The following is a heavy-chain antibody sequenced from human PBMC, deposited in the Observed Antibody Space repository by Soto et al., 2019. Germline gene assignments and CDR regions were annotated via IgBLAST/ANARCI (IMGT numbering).Heavy chain of an antibody. CDR3: AKGSPGSGSYLDS. Sequence: EVQLVESGGGLVQPGGSLRLSCAASGFTFSNYAMNWVLQAPGKGLEWVSSISGCQGSTYYADSMNGRFTISRDNSKNMLYLQVNTLRVEDTTVYYCAKGSPGSGSYLDSWGQGTLVTVSS. D-gene: IGHD3-3*01. J-gene: IGHJ4*02. CDR2: ISGCQGST. V-gene: IGHV3-23*04. CDR1: GFTFSNYA.